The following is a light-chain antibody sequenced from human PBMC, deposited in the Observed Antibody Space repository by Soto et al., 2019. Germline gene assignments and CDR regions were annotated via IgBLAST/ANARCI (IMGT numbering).Light chain of an antibody. J-gene: IGLJ2*01. CDR2: DVS. CDR3: SSYTSSSTSV. Sequence: QPALTQPASVSGSPGQSITISCTGTSSDVGGYNYVSWYQQHPGKAPKLMIYDVSNRPSGVSNRFSGSKSGNTASLTISGLQAEDEADYYCSSYTSSSTSVFGGGTKLTVL. CDR1: SSDVGGYNY. V-gene: IGLV2-14*01.